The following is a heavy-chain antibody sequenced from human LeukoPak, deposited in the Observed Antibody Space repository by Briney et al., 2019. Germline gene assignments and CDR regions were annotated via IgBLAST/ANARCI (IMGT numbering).Heavy chain of an antibody. CDR2: INHSGST. J-gene: IGHJ4*02. V-gene: IGHV4-34*01. CDR1: GGSFSGYY. D-gene: IGHD3-22*01. CDR3: ARGDYYDSSGYYTFDY. Sequence: SETLSLTCAVCGGSFSGYYWSWISQPPGKGLEWIGEINHSGSTNYNPSLKSRVTISVDTSKNQFSLKLSSVTAADTAVYYCARGDYYDSSGYYTFDYWGQGTLVTVSS.